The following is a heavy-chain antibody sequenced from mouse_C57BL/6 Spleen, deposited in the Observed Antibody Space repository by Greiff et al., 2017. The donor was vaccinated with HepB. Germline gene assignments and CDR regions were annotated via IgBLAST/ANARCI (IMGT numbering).Heavy chain of an antibody. CDR3: ARSFMTTVVEWYFDG. Sequence: QVQLQQPGAELVKPGASVKLSCKASGYTFTSYWMHWVKQRPGRGLEWIGRIDPNSGGTKYNEKFKSKATLTVDKPSSTAYMQLSSLTSEDSAVYYCARSFMTTVVEWYFDGWGTGTTVTVSS. CDR1: GYTFTSYW. V-gene: IGHV1-72*01. CDR2: IDPNSGGT. J-gene: IGHJ1*03. D-gene: IGHD1-1*01.